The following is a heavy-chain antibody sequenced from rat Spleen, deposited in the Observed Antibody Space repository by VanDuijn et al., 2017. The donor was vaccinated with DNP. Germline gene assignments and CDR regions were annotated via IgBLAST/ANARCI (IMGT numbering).Heavy chain of an antibody. V-gene: IGHV2-27*01. CDR3: ARSRIAYYSNYNYAMDA. Sequence: QVQLKESGPGLVQPSQTLSLTCTVSGFSLTSYHVHWVRLPPGKGLEWMGRIQSGGTTEYNSALKSRLSISRDTSKSQVFLKVNSVQTEDTAMYFCARSRIAYYSNYNYAMDAWGQGTSVTVSS. CDR2: IQSGGTT. D-gene: IGHD1-2*01. J-gene: IGHJ4*01. CDR1: GFSLTSYH.